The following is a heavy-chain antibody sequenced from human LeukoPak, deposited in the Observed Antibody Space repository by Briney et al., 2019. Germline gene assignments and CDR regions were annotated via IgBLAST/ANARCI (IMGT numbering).Heavy chain of an antibody. Sequence: ASVKVSCTASGYTFTSYGISWVRQAPGQGLEWMGWISAYNGNTNYAQKLQGRVTMTTDTSTSTAYMELRSLRSDDTAVYYCARDHGPIRWRPGYSSSWYAENCFDYWGQGTLVTVSS. D-gene: IGHD6-13*01. J-gene: IGHJ4*02. CDR1: GYTFTSYG. V-gene: IGHV1-18*01. CDR3: ARDHGPIRWRPGYSSSWYAENCFDY. CDR2: ISAYNGNT.